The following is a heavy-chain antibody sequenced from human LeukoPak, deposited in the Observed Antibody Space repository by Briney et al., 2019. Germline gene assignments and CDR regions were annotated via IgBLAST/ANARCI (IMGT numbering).Heavy chain of an antibody. Sequence: SETLSLTCAVYGGSFSGYYWSWIRQPPGKGLEWIGSIDHSGSTYYSPSLQSRVTISVDTSKNQFSLKLSSVTAADTAVYYCARGLGYDVDYWGQGTLVTVSS. CDR2: IDHSGST. V-gene: IGHV4-34*01. CDR3: ARGLGYDVDY. CDR1: GGSFSGYY. D-gene: IGHD5-12*01. J-gene: IGHJ4*02.